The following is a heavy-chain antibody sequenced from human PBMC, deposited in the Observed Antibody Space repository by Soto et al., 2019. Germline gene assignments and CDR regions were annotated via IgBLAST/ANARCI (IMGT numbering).Heavy chain of an antibody. J-gene: IGHJ6*02. CDR3: ARDKGPETYYYGSGSYYGRAYYYYGMDV. CDR1: GFTFSSYG. V-gene: IGHV3-33*01. Sequence: GGSLRLSCAASGFTFSSYGMHWVRQAPGKGLEWVAVIWYDGSNKYYADSVKGRFTISRDNSKNTLYLQMNSLRAEDTAVYYCARDKGPETYYYGSGSYYGRAYYYYGMDVWGQGTTVTVSS. D-gene: IGHD3-10*01. CDR2: IWYDGSNK.